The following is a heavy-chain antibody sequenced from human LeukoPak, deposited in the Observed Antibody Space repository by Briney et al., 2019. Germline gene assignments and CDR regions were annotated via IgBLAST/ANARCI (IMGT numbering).Heavy chain of an antibody. Sequence: ASVKVSCKASGYTFTGYYMHWVRQAPGQGLEWMGRINPNSGGTNYAQKFQGRVTMARDTSISTAYMELSRLRSDDTAMYYCARDPGDHAFDIWGQGTMVTVSS. J-gene: IGHJ3*02. CDR2: INPNSGGT. V-gene: IGHV1-2*06. CDR3: ARDPGDHAFDI. CDR1: GYTFTGYY. D-gene: IGHD7-27*01.